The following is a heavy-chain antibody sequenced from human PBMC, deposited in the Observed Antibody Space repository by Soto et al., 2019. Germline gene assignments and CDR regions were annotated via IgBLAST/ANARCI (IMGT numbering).Heavy chain of an antibody. Sequence: GGSLRLSCAASGFTFSSYGMHWVRQAPGKGLEWVAVIWYDGSNKYYADSVKGRFTISRDNSKNMLYLQMNSLRAEDTAVYYCARDGGYYDSSGSQPEGTADYWGQGTLVTVSS. CDR1: GFTFSSYG. V-gene: IGHV3-33*01. CDR3: ARDGGYYDSSGSQPEGTADY. CDR2: IWYDGSNK. D-gene: IGHD3-22*01. J-gene: IGHJ4*02.